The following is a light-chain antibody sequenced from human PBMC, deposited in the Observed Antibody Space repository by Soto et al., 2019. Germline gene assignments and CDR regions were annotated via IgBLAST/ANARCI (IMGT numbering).Light chain of an antibody. J-gene: IGKJ3*01. CDR2: AAS. Sequence: DIQMTQSPSSLSASVGDRVTITCRASQSISSYLNWYQQKPGKAPKLLIYAASSLQSGVPSRFSGSGSGTDFTLTISSLQPEDFATYYCQQSYSTPFTFGPGTKVDN. CDR3: QQSYSTPFT. CDR1: QSISSY. V-gene: IGKV1-39*01.